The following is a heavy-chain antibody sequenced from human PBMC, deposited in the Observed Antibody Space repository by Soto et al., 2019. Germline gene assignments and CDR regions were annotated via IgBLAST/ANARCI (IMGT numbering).Heavy chain of an antibody. CDR3: VRLIGNSWLDF. Sequence: SQTLSLTCAISGDSVSSSSVTWNWIRQSPSRGLEWLGRTYYRSKWYNDYAESVKSRITINPDTSKNQFSLHLNSVTPEDTAVYYCVRLIGNSWLDFWGQGTLVTVAS. V-gene: IGHV6-1*01. CDR2: TYYRSKWYN. J-gene: IGHJ5*01. CDR1: GDSVSSSSVT. D-gene: IGHD1-26*01.